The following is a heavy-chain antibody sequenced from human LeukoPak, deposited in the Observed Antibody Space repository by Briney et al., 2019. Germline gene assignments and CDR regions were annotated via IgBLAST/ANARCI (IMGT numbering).Heavy chain of an antibody. V-gene: IGHV3-48*03. D-gene: IGHD1-1*01. Sequence: PGGSLRLSCAASGFTFSSYEMNWVRQAPGKGLEWVSYISSSGSTIYYADSVKGRFTISRDNSRNTLYLQMNSLRVEDTAVYYCAKGRGSTGSYFDYWGQGTLVTVSS. CDR2: ISSSGSTI. CDR1: GFTFSSYE. J-gene: IGHJ4*02. CDR3: AKGRGSTGSYFDY.